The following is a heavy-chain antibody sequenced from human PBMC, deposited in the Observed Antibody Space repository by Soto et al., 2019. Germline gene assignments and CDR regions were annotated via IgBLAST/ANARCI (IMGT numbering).Heavy chain of an antibody. D-gene: IGHD6-13*01. CDR2: INPNSGGT. CDR1: GYTFTVYD. Sequence: GTSVNVSCKASGYTFTVYDMHWVPQAPGQRLERMEWINPNSGGTNYAQKFQDWVTMTRDTSISTAYMELSRLRSDETAVYYCARDVRLWQQLPQRGVYYYYGMDVWGQGTAVTVSS. V-gene: IGHV1-2*04. CDR3: ARDVRLWQQLPQRGVYYYYGMDV. J-gene: IGHJ6*02.